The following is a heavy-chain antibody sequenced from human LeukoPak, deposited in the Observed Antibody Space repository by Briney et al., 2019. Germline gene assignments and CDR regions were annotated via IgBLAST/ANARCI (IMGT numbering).Heavy chain of an antibody. CDR2: IFYGGRT. Sequence: SETLSLTCIVSGGSIGTNYWSWIRQPPGKGLGWIGYIFYGGRTTYNPSLRSRVTMSIDTSKNQYSLKLSSLTAADTAVYYCASPNPYYYYGMDVWGQGTTVTVSS. CDR1: GGSIGTNY. CDR3: ASPNPYYYYGMDV. J-gene: IGHJ6*02. V-gene: IGHV4-59*01.